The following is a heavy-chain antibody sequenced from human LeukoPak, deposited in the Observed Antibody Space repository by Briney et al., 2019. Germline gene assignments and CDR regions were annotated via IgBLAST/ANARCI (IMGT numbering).Heavy chain of an antibody. D-gene: IGHD6-19*01. Sequence: ASVKVSCKASGYTFTSYYMHWVRQAPGQGLEWMGIINPSGGSTSYAQKFQGRVTMTRDMSTSTVHMELSSLRSEDTAVYYCARPGGPLAVAATGAFDIWGQGTMVTVSS. CDR1: GYTFTSYY. CDR2: INPSGGST. CDR3: ARPGGPLAVAATGAFDI. J-gene: IGHJ3*02. V-gene: IGHV1-46*01.